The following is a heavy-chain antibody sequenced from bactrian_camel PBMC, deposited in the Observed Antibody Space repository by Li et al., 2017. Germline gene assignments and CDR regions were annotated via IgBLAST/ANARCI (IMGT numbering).Heavy chain of an antibody. V-gene: IGHV3S54*01. CDR1: VYKSRMF. CDR3: AAEPSPVPNPSRCMNIAT. CDR2: IYLGSGTT. J-gene: IGHJ4*01. Sequence: VQLVESGGGPVQAGGSLRLSCAVSVYKSRMFIGWFRQAPGKEREGVAAIYLGSGTTHYADSVKGRFTIFVDTGKTNLTLRMSGLRVEDTAMYYCAAEPSPVPNPSRCMNIATGAGDPGHRL.